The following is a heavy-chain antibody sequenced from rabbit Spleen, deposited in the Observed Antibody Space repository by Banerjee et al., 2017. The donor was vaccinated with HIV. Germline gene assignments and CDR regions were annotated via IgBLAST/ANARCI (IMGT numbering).Heavy chain of an antibody. CDR2: INTITGKT. J-gene: IGHJ3*01. D-gene: IGHD1-1*01. CDR1: GFSFTDKDV. Sequence: QEQLEESGGGLVKPEGSLTLTCTASGFSFTDKDVMCWVRQAPGKGLEWIGCINTITGKTVYATWAKGRFTISRASSTTVFLQMTSLTAADTATYFFARDLPEIIGWNFGFWGPGTLVTVS. CDR3: ARDLPEIIGWNFGF. V-gene: IGHV1S45*01.